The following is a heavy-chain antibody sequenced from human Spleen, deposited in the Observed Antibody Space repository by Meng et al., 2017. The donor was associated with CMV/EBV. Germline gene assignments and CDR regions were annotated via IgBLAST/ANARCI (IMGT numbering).Heavy chain of an antibody. J-gene: IGHJ5*01. D-gene: IGHD5-12*01. CDR2: ISGSGSST. V-gene: IGHV3-23*01. CDR1: GFTFSSYA. Sequence: GESLKISCAASGFTFSSYAVSWVRQAPGEGLEWVSAISGSGSSTYYADSVKGRFTISRDNSKNTLFLQMSSLRTEDTAVYYCARGEVGYRFDSWGQGTLVTVSS. CDR3: ARGEVGYRFDS.